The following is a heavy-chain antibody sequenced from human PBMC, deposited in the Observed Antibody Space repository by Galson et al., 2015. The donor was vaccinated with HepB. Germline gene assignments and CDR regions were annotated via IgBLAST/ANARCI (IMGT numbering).Heavy chain of an antibody. CDR3: ARGGQLVDPATATGYYYYYGMDV. J-gene: IGHJ6*02. D-gene: IGHD2-15*01. CDR2: IWYDGSNK. CDR1: GFTFSSYG. V-gene: IGHV3-33*01. Sequence: LRLSCAASGFTFSSYGMHWVRQAPGKGLEWVAVIWYDGSNKYYADSVKGRFTISRDNSKNTLYLQMNSLRAEDTAVYYCARGGQLVDPATATGYYYYYGMDVWGQGTTVTVSS.